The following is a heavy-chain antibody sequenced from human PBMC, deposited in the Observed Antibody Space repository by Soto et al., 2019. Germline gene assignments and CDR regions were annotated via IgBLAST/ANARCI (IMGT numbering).Heavy chain of an antibody. J-gene: IGHJ6*02. CDR3: ARGGVTTVVIPKYYYFGLDV. CDR2: VESSGST. V-gene: IGHV4-59*01. Sequence: PSETLSLTCTVSGGSISSYYWTWVRQPPGKGLEWMGYVESSGSTSYNPSLMSRVTISVDTSKNQFSLKLTSVTAADTAVYYCARGGVTTVVIPKYYYFGLDVWGQGTTVTVSS. CDR1: GGSISSYY. D-gene: IGHD4-17*01.